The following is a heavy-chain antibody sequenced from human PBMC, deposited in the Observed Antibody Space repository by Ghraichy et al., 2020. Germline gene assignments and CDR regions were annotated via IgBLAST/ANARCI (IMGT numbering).Heavy chain of an antibody. CDR3: ARDLGSGWYQKLNNDAFDI. V-gene: IGHV3-7*01. D-gene: IGHD6-19*01. CDR1: GFTFSSYW. Sequence: GGSLRLSCAASGFTFSSYWMSWVRQAPGKGLEWVANIKQDGSEKYYVDSVKGRFTISRDNAKNSLYLQMNSLRAEDTAVYYCARDLGSGWYQKLNNDAFDIWGQGTMVTVSS. J-gene: IGHJ3*02. CDR2: IKQDGSEK.